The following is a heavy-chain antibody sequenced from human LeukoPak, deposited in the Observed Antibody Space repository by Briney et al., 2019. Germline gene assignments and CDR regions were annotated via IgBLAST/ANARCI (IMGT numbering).Heavy chain of an antibody. J-gene: IGHJ6*04. CDR1: GGSFSGYH. CDR2: INHSGST. D-gene: IGHD5-12*01. Sequence: PSETLSLTCAVYGGSFSGYHWSWIRQPPGKGLEWIGEINHSGSTNYNPSLKSRVTISVDTSKNQFSLKLSSVTAADTAVYYCARGEDAVATIFYYYYYGMDVWGKGTTVTVSS. CDR3: ARGEDAVATIFYYYYYGMDV. V-gene: IGHV4-34*01.